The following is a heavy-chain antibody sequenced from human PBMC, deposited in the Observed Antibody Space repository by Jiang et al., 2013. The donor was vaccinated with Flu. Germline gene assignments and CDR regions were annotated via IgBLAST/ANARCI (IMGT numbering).Heavy chain of an antibody. J-gene: IGHJ5*02. V-gene: IGHV4-39*07. CDR2: IYYSGST. D-gene: IGHD3-22*01. Sequence: SLTCTVSGGSISSSSYYWGWIRQPPGKGLEWIGSIYYSGSTYYNPSLKSRVTISVDTSKNQFSLKLSSVTAADTAVYYCARDTYYYDSSGYSSWFDPWGQGTLVTVSS. CDR3: ARDTYYYDSSGYSSWFDP. CDR1: GGSISSSSYY.